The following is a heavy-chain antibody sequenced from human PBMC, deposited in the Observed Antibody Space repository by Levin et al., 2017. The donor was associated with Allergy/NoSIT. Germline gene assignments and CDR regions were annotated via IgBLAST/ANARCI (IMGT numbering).Heavy chain of an antibody. D-gene: IGHD3-10*01. CDR2: INPNSGGT. V-gene: IGHV1-2*04. Sequence: GESLKISCKASGYTFTGYYMHWVRQAPGQGLEWMGWINPNSGGTNYAQKFQGWVTMTRDTSISTAYMELSRLRSDDTAVYYCAREELLWFGSTGYYYYGMDVWGQGTTVTVSS. J-gene: IGHJ6*02. CDR3: AREELLWFGSTGYYYYGMDV. CDR1: GYTFTGYY.